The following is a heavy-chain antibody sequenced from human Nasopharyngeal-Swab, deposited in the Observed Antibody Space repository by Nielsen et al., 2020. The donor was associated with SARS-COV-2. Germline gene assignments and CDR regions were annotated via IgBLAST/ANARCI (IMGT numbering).Heavy chain of an antibody. CDR1: GFSVRTDY. CDR3: ARDYGGWFDY. Sequence: GESLKISCAASGFSVRTDYMGWVRQAPDKGLEWVSSISGSTNYIYYADSVKGRFTISRDNAKNSLFLQINSLRAEDTAVYYCARDYGGWFDYWGQGTLVTVSS. D-gene: IGHD4-23*01. J-gene: IGHJ4*02. V-gene: IGHV3-21*01. CDR2: ISGSTNYI.